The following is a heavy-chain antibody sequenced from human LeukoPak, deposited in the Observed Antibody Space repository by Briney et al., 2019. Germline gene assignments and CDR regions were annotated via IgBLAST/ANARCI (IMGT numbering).Heavy chain of an antibody. CDR1: GFTFSSYA. CDR2: ISGSSSYI. CDR3: ARVVALVGAEFDY. Sequence: GGSLRLSCAASGFTFSSYAMSWVRQAPGKGLEWVSAISGSSSYIYYADSVKGRFTISRDNAKNSLYLQMNSLRAEDTAVYYCARVVALVGAEFDYWGQGTLVTVSS. V-gene: IGHV3-21*01. J-gene: IGHJ4*02. D-gene: IGHD1-26*01.